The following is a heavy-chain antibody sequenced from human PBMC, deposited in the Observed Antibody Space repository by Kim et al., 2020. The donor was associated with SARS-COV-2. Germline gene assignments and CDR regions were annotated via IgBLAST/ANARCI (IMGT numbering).Heavy chain of an antibody. J-gene: IGHJ1*01. CDR1: GSSFGANA. CDR2: INWNSGNN. CDR3: AKGGGAATDGMEF. Sequence: GGSLRLSCATSGSSFGANAMHWVRRAPGKGLEWVAGINWNSGNNYYAASVRGRFTISRDNAKNSLYLQMTRLTSEDTATYYCAKGGGAATDGMEFGGQGT. V-gene: IGHV3-9*01. D-gene: IGHD1-1*01.